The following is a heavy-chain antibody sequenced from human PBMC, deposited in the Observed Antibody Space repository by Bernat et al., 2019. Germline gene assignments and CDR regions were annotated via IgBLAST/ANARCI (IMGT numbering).Heavy chain of an antibody. CDR2: IYYSGST. J-gene: IGHJ4*02. CDR3: AREPARRVATLY. Sequence: QVQLQESGPGLVKPSETLSLTCTVSGGSISSGGYYWSWIRQHPGKGLEWIGYIYYSGSTYYNPSLKSRVTISVDTSKNQFSLKLSSVTTADTAVYYCAREPARRVATLYWGQGTLVTVSS. CDR1: GGSISSGGYY. D-gene: IGHD5-12*01. V-gene: IGHV4-31*03.